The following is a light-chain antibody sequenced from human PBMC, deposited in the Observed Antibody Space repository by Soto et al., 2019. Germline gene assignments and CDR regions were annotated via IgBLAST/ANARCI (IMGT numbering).Light chain of an antibody. CDR1: SSNIGADYD. J-gene: IGLJ2*01. Sequence: QSALTQPPSVSGAPGQRVTISCTGSSSNIGADYDVHWYQQLPGTAPKLLIYGNSNRPSEVPDRFSGSKSGTSASLAITGLQAEDEADYYCQSYDNSLSGRVFGGGTKVTVL. CDR3: QSYDNSLSGRV. CDR2: GNS. V-gene: IGLV1-40*01.